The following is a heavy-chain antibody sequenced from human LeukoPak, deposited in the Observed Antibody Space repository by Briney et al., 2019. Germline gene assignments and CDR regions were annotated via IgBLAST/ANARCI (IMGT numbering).Heavy chain of an antibody. J-gene: IGHJ4*02. CDR3: ARDSPTPITMIVVPHDY. CDR2: ISAYNGNT. D-gene: IGHD3-22*01. CDR1: GYTFTSYG. Sequence: GASVKVSCKASGYTFTSYGISWVRQAPGQGLEWMGWISAYNGNTNYAQKLQGRVTMTTDTSTSTAYMELRSLRSDDTAVYYCARDSPTPITMIVVPHDYWGQGTLVTVSS. V-gene: IGHV1-18*01.